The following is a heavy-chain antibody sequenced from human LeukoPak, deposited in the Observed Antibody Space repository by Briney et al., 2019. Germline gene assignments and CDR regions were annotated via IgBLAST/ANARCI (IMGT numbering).Heavy chain of an antibody. Sequence: GQSLKISCKVSGYSLTSYWIGWVRQMPGKGLGWRGIIYPGDSDTRYSPSFQGQVTISADKSISTAYLQWSSLKASDTAMYYCARRVCSSTSCYAGSPDAFDIWGTGTMVTVSS. V-gene: IGHV5-51*01. CDR1: GYSLTSYW. D-gene: IGHD2-2*01. CDR2: IYPGDSDT. J-gene: IGHJ3*02. CDR3: ARRVCSSTSCYAGSPDAFDI.